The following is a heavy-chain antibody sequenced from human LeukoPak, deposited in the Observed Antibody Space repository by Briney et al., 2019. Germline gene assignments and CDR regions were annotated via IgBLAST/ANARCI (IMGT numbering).Heavy chain of an antibody. D-gene: IGHD6-19*01. CDR2: IYYSGST. CDR1: GGSISSYY. V-gene: IGHV4-59*08. CDR3: ARQGIAVAGIGYYFDY. Sequence: SKTLSLTCTVSGGSISSYYWSWIRQPPGKGLEWIGYIYYSGSTNYNPSLKSRVTISVDTSKNQFSLKLSSVTAADTAVYYCARQGIAVAGIGYYFDYWGQGTLVTVSS. J-gene: IGHJ4*02.